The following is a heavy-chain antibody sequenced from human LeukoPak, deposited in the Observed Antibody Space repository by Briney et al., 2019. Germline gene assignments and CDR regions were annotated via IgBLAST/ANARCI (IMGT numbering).Heavy chain of an antibody. J-gene: IGHJ4*02. CDR2: VYHSGNT. V-gene: IGHV4-4*02. CDR3: ARTYDTSGYYYAFDY. Sequence: SETLSLTCAVSGASIISSHWWSWVRQAPGKGLEWIGEVYHSGNTNYNPSLKSRVTISVDKSKNQFSLKLSSVTAADTAVYYCARTYDTSGYYYAFDYWGQGTLVTVSP. D-gene: IGHD3-22*01. CDR1: GASIISSHW.